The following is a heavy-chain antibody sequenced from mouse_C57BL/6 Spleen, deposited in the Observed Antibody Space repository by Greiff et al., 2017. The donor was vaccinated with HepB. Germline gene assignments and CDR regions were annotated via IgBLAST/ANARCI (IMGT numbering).Heavy chain of an antibody. Sequence: VQLQQSGPGLVQPSQSLSITCTVSGFSLTSYGVHWVRQSPGKGLEWLGVIWSGGSTDYNAAFISRLSISKDNSKSQVFFKMNSLQADDTAIYYCAREFYDYDGAMDYWGQGTSVTVSS. V-gene: IGHV2-2*01. CDR1: GFSLTSYG. D-gene: IGHD2-4*01. CDR3: AREFYDYDGAMDY. CDR2: IWSGGST. J-gene: IGHJ4*01.